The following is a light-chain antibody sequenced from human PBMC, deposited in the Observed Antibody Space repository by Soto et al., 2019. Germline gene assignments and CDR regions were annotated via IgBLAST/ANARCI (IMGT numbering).Light chain of an antibody. CDR3: QQYNSLTLT. CDR1: QSISSW. Sequence: DIPMTQSPSTLSASVGDRVTITCRASQSISSWLAWYQQKPGKAPKLLIYKASSLESGVPSRFSGSGSGTEFTLTISSLQPDDFATYYCQQYNSLTLTFGQGTKVEIK. J-gene: IGKJ1*01. V-gene: IGKV1-5*03. CDR2: KAS.